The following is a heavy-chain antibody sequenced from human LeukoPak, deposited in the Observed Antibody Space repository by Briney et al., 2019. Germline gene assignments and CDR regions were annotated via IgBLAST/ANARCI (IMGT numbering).Heavy chain of an antibody. J-gene: IGHJ4*02. CDR2: IKQDGSEK. D-gene: IGHD2-2*01. CDR3: ASGLRPAGDKPFDY. V-gene: IGHV3-7*01. CDR1: GFTFSSYW. Sequence: GGSLRLSCAASGFTFSSYWMSWVRQAPGKGLEWVANIKQDGSEKYYVDSVKGRFTISRDNAKNSLYLQMNSLRAEDTAVYYCASGLRPAGDKPFDYWGQGTLVTVSS.